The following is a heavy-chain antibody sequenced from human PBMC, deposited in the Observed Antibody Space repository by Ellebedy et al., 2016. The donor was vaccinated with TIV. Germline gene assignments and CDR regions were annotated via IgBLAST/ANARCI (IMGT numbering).Heavy chain of an antibody. V-gene: IGHV1-18*04. J-gene: IGHJ6*02. D-gene: IGHD4-17*01. CDR1: GYTFTSYG. Sequence: ASVKVSCKASGYTFTSYGIIWVRQAPGQGLEWMGWISAYNGATNYARNLQDRVTMTTDTSTNTAYMELRSLRSDDTAVYYCAKGSQDGFYYYYAMDVWGQGTTVTVSS. CDR3: AKGSQDGFYYYYAMDV. CDR2: ISAYNGAT.